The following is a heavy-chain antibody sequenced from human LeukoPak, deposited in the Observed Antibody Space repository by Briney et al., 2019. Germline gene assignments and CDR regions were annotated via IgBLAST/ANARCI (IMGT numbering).Heavy chain of an antibody. J-gene: IGHJ3*02. CDR3: AKVRVAGHDAFDI. D-gene: IGHD6-19*01. V-gene: IGHV3-23*01. CDR2: ISGSGRTT. Sequence: GGSLRLSCAASGFSFGRNAMSWVRQAPGKGLEWVSVISGSGRTTFYVDSVKGRFTISRDNSRNTLSLQMNSLRVEDTAVYYCAKVRVAGHDAFDIWGQGTMVTVSS. CDR1: GFSFGRNA.